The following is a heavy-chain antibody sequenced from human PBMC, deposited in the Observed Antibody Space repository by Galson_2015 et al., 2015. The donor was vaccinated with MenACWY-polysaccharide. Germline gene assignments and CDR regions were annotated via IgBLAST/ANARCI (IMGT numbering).Heavy chain of an antibody. CDR1: GFTFSNSW. J-gene: IGHJ4*02. CDR3: SLVLDD. CDR2: IKQDGSEK. Sequence: SLRLSCAASGFTFSNSWMTWVRQAPGKGLEWLASIKQDGSEKYYVDSVKGRFTISRDNAKQIVFLQMNSLRVEDTAVYFCSLVLDDWGRGTLVTVSS. V-gene: IGHV3-7*01.